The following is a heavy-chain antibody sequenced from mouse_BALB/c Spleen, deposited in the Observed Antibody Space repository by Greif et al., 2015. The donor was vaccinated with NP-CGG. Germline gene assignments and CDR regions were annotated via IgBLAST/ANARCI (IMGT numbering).Heavy chain of an antibody. CDR2: IWSGGNT. CDR1: GFSLTSYG. Sequence: QVQLKQSGPGLVQPSQSLSITCTVSGFSLTSYGVHWIRQSPGKGLEWLGLIWSGGNTDYNAAFISRLSISKDNSKSQVFFKMNSLQANVTAIYYCARSVYVMDYWGQGTSVTVSS. J-gene: IGHJ4*01. CDR3: ARSVYVMDY. D-gene: IGHD1-1*01. V-gene: IGHV2-2*02.